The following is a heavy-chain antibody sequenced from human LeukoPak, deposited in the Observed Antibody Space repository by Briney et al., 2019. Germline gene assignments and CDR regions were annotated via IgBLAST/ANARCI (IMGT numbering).Heavy chain of an antibody. CDR2: SRNKANSYTT. V-gene: IGHV3-72*01. J-gene: IGHJ4*02. Sequence: GGSLRLSCAASGFSFSAHYMDWVRQAPGKGLEWVGRSRNKANSYTTEYAASVKGRFSISRDGSENSLYLQMDSLKTDDTAVYYCARGYNSLDSWGQGTLVTVSS. D-gene: IGHD1-20*01. CDR1: GFSFSAHY. CDR3: ARGYNSLDS.